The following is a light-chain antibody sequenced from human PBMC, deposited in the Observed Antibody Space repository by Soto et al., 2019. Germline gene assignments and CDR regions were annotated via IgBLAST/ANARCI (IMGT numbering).Light chain of an antibody. CDR3: QTWVTGIHI. Sequence: QLVLTQSPSASASLGASVKLTCTLSSGHSNYAIAWHQQQPEKGPRFLMKLNSDGSYSKGDGIPDRFSGSSSGAERYLTTSTLQSVDEADYYCQTWVTGIHIFGGGTKLPVL. CDR1: SGHSNYA. V-gene: IGLV4-69*01. J-gene: IGLJ2*01. CDR2: LNSDGSY.